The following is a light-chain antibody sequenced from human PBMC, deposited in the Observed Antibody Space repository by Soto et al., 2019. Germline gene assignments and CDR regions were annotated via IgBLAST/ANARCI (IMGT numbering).Light chain of an antibody. CDR3: QQFNSYSLFT. Sequence: AIQLTQSPSSLSASVGDRVTITCRASQGISSALAWYQQKPGKAPKLLIYDASSLESGVPSRFSGSGSGTDFTLTIISLQPEDFATYYCQQFNSYSLFTFGPGTKVDIK. CDR2: DAS. V-gene: IGKV1-13*02. J-gene: IGKJ3*01. CDR1: QGISSA.